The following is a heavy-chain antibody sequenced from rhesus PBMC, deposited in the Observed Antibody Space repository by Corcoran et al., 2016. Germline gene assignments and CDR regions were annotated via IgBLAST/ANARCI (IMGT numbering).Heavy chain of an antibody. CDR2: IYGNSAST. CDR1: GCCISGGYY. V-gene: IGHV4S7*01. CDR3: ARRDSGAKIDY. D-gene: IGHD6-31*01. J-gene: IGHJ4*01. Sequence: QVQLQESGPGLVKPSETLSLTCAVSGCCISGGYYWGWIRQHPGKGLKGIGNIYGNSASTSYNPSLKSRVTISKDTSKNQFSLKLSSVTAADTAVYYCARRDSGAKIDYWGQGVLVTVSS.